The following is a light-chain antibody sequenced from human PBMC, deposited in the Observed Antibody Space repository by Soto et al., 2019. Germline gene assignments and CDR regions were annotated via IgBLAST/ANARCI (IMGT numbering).Light chain of an antibody. CDR1: QSVTSSY. CDR3: QQYDSSPAT. Sequence: EIVLTQSPGTLSLSPGERATLSCRASQSVTSSYLAWYQQKPGQAPRLLIYGASSRATGIPDRFSGSGSGTDFTLTICRLEPEDFAVYYCQQYDSSPATFGQGTKVEIK. CDR2: GAS. J-gene: IGKJ1*01. V-gene: IGKV3-20*01.